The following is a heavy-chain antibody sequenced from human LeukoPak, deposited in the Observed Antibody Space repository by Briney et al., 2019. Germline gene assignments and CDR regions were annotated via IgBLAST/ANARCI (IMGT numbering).Heavy chain of an antibody. CDR3: ARADSGYDHDAFDI. CDR2: IYYGGST. J-gene: IGHJ3*02. V-gene: IGHV4-59*01. Sequence: SETLSLTCTVSGGSISSYYWSWIRQPPGKGLEWIGYIYYGGSTNYSPSLKSRVTISVDTSKNQFSLKLSSVTAADTAVYYCARADSGYDHDAFDIWGQGTMVTVSS. D-gene: IGHD5-12*01. CDR1: GGSISSYY.